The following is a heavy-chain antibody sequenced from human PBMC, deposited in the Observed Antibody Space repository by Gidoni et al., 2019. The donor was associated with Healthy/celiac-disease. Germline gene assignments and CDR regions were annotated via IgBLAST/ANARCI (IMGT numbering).Heavy chain of an antibody. D-gene: IGHD2-21*02. Sequence: QVQLVQSGAEVKKPGASVKVSCKVSGSTLHELAMPWVRQAPGKGLERMGGFEPEDGETIYAQKFQGRVTMTEDTSTDTAYMELSSLRSEDTAVYYCATLSMVVTAIRDNWFDPWGQGTLVTVSS. CDR3: ATLSMVVTAIRDNWFDP. V-gene: IGHV1-24*01. CDR1: GSTLHELA. CDR2: FEPEDGET. J-gene: IGHJ5*02.